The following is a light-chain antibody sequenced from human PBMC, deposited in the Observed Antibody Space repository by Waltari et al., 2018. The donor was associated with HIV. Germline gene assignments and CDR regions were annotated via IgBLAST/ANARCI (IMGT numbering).Light chain of an antibody. CDR3: QQSHGLPYT. J-gene: IGKJ2*01. CDR2: ATS. V-gene: IGKV1-39*01. CDR1: QHIGFN. Sequence: DIQMTQSPTSLSASVAANATIHCRASQHIGFNVNWYQYKTGRAPRLLIAATSNLQSGVPSRFSGSGFGTHFSLTISGPRSDDFAQYFCQQSHGLPYTFGQGTRLEI.